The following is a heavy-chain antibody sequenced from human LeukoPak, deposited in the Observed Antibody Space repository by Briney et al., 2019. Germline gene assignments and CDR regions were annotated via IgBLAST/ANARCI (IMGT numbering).Heavy chain of an antibody. D-gene: IGHD2-15*01. Sequence: SETLSLTCTVSGGSISSYYWSWIRQPAGKGLEWIGRIYTSGSTNYNPSLKSRVTISVDTSKNQFSLKLSSVTAADTAVYYCARGYCSGGSCYRTILYVNWFDPWGQGTLVTVSS. CDR3: ARGYCSGGSCYRTILYVNWFDP. CDR1: GGSISSYY. J-gene: IGHJ5*02. CDR2: IYTSGST. V-gene: IGHV4-4*07.